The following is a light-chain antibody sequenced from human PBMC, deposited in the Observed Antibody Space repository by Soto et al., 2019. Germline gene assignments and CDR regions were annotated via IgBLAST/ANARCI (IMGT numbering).Light chain of an antibody. CDR2: EDN. J-gene: IGLJ3*02. V-gene: IGLV1-51*02. CDR1: NFNVGSNY. Sequence: QSVLTQPPSVSAAPGQTVTISCSGTNFNVGSNYLSWYQQLPGTPPRLIIYEDNRRPSGIPDRISASKSGASATLGITGLQTGDEAVYYCGVWDASLRARVFGGGTKLTVL. CDR3: GVWDASLRARV.